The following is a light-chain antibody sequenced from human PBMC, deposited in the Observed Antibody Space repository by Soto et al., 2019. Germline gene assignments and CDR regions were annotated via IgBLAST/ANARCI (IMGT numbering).Light chain of an antibody. CDR3: SAYTSSSTFVV. CDR2: DVS. CDR1: SSDVGGYNY. J-gene: IGLJ2*01. Sequence: QSALTQPASVSGSPGQSITISCTGTSSDVGGYNYVSWYQQHPGKAPKVMIYDVSNRSSGVSNRFSGSKSGNTASLTISGLQAEDEADYYCSAYTSSSTFVVFGGGTKLTVL. V-gene: IGLV2-14*01.